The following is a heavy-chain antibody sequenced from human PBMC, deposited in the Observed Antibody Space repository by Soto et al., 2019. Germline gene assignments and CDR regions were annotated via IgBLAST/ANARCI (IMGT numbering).Heavy chain of an antibody. V-gene: IGHV3-23*01. Sequence: AVGSLNKTTGKGLGWVSAISGSGGSTYYADSVKGRFTISRDNSKNTLYLQMNSLRAEDTAVYYCVKDYIAAAGGDYYGMDVWCQGTTVTVSS. CDR3: VKDYIAAAGGDYYGMDV. J-gene: IGHJ6*02. D-gene: IGHD6-13*01. CDR1: A. CDR2: ISGSGGST.